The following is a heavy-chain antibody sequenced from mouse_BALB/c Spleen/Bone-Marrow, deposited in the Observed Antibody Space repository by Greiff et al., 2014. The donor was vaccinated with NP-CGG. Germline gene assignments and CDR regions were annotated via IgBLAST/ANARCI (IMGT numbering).Heavy chain of an antibody. D-gene: IGHD1-1*01. Sequence: VQLKESGAELVKPGASVKLSCTASGFNIKDTYMHWVKQRPEQGLEWIGRIDPANGNTKYDPKFQGKATITADTSSNTAYLQLSSLTSDDTAVYYCAIYYYGSSGFAYWGQGTLVTFSS. J-gene: IGHJ3*01. CDR1: GFNIKDTY. CDR2: IDPANGNT. CDR3: AIYYYGSSGFAY. V-gene: IGHV14-3*02.